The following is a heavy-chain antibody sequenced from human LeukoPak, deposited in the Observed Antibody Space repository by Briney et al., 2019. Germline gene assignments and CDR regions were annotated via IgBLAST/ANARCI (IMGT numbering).Heavy chain of an antibody. CDR3: ARHVVDYQGGAFDI. CDR1: GGSISNYY. J-gene: IGHJ3*02. CDR2: IYSSGST. V-gene: IGHV4-4*07. Sequence: SETLSLTCTVSGGSISNYYWSWIRQPAGKGLEWLGRIYSSGSTDYNPSLKSRVTMSVDTSKNQFSLKLSSVTAADTAVYYCARHVVDYQGGAFDIWGQGTMVTVSS. D-gene: IGHD3/OR15-3a*01.